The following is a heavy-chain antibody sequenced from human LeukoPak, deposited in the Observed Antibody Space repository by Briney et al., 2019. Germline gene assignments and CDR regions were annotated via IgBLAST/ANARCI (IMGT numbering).Heavy chain of an antibody. J-gene: IGHJ4*02. V-gene: IGHV3-23*01. CDR3: AKALPRTTVTPAYFDY. CDR1: GFTFSSYA. D-gene: IGHD4-17*01. Sequence: GGSLRLSCAASGFTFSSYAMSWVRQAPGKGLEWVSAISGSGGSTYYADSVKGRFTISRDNSKNTLYLQMNSLRAEDTAVYYCAKALPRTTVTPAYFDYWGQGTLVTVSS. CDR2: ISGSGGST.